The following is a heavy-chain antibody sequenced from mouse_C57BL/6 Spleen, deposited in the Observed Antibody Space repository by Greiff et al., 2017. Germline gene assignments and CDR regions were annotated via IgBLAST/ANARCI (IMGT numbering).Heavy chain of an antibody. CDR1: GFTFSDYG. CDR2: ISSGSSTI. Sequence: EVQLVESGGGLVKPGGSLKLSCAASGFTFSDYGMHWVRQAPEKGLEWVAYISSGSSTIYYADTVKGRFTISRDNAKNTLCLQMTSLRSENTAMYYCARAITTVVATHYYAMDYWGQGTSVTVSS. CDR3: ARAITTVVATHYYAMDY. V-gene: IGHV5-17*01. D-gene: IGHD1-1*01. J-gene: IGHJ4*01.